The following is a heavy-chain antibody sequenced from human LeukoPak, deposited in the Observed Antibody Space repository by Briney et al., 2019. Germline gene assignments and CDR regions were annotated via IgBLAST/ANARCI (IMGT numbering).Heavy chain of an antibody. CDR3: ARDNSMGDSAWWFDP. Sequence: ASVKVSCKASGYTFTGYYMHWVRQAPGQGLEWMGIINPSGDNTWYAQKFQGRVTMTRDMATSTDYMEVSSLRSEDTAVYYCARDNSMGDSAWWFDPWGQGTVVTVSS. V-gene: IGHV1-46*01. J-gene: IGHJ5*02. CDR1: GYTFTGYY. CDR2: INPSGDNT. D-gene: IGHD5-12*01.